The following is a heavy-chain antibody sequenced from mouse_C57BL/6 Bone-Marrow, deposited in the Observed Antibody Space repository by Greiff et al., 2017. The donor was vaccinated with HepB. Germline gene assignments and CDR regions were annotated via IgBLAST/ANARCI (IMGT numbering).Heavy chain of an antibody. CDR2: ISDGGSYT. J-gene: IGHJ3*01. CDR1: GFTFSSYA. V-gene: IGHV5-4*01. CDR3: ARDGEGYYAWFAY. D-gene: IGHD2-3*01. Sequence: EVKLVESGGGLVKPGGSLKLSCAASGFTFSSYAMSWVRQTPENRLEWVATISDGGSYTYYPDNVKGRFTISRDNAKNNLYLQMSHLKSEDTAMYYCARDGEGYYAWFAYWGQGTLVTVSA.